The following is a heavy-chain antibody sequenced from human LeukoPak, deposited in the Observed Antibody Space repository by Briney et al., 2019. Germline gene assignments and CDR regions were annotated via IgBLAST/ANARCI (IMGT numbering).Heavy chain of an antibody. CDR2: IYPGDSDT. CDR3: ARSQRGELPHYYYYGMDV. Sequence: GESLKISCKGSGYSFISYWIGWVRQMPGKGLEWMGIIYPGDSDTRYSPSFQGQVTISADKSISTAYLQWSSLKASDTAMYYCARSQRGELPHYYYYGMDVWGQGTTVTVSS. CDR1: GYSFISYW. D-gene: IGHD3-10*01. V-gene: IGHV5-51*01. J-gene: IGHJ6*02.